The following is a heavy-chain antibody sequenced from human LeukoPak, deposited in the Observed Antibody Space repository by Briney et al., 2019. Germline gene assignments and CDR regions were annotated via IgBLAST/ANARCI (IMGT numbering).Heavy chain of an antibody. CDR1: GITFSSYA. CDR3: ATGWAAVTVDY. D-gene: IGHD2-21*02. Sequence: GGSLRLSCAASGITFSSYAMHWVRQAPGKGLVWVSRINSDGSSTSYADSVKGRFTISRDNAKNTLYLQMNSLRAEDTAVYYCATGWAAVTVDYWGQGTLVTVSS. CDR2: INSDGSST. V-gene: IGHV3-74*01. J-gene: IGHJ4*02.